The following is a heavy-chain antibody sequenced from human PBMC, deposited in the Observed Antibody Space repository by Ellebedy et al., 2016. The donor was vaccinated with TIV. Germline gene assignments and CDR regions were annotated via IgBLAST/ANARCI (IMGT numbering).Heavy chain of an antibody. J-gene: IGHJ6*02. D-gene: IGHD4-17*01. Sequence: AASVKVSCKASGYTFTSYYMHWVRQAPGQGLEWMGIINPSGGSTSYAQKFQGRVTMTRDTSTSTVYMGLSSLRSEDTAVYYCAREATTVTTDYGMDVWGQGTTVTVSS. CDR3: AREATTVTTDYGMDV. V-gene: IGHV1-46*01. CDR2: INPSGGST. CDR1: GYTFTSYY.